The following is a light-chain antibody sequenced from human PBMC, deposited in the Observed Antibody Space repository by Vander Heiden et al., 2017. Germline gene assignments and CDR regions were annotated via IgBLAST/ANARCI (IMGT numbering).Light chain of an antibody. CDR1: QSLLYTANNENY. CDR3: QQDDSTPYT. J-gene: IGKJ2*01. V-gene: IGKV4-1*01. CDR2: WAS. Sequence: DFVLTPSPNSLTVSLGERATINCRSSQSLLYTANNENYLAWYQKKPGQPPKLLIYWASTRDSGVPDRFSGSGSGTDFTLTISNVQAEDVAVYYCQQDDSTPYTFGQGTELEIK.